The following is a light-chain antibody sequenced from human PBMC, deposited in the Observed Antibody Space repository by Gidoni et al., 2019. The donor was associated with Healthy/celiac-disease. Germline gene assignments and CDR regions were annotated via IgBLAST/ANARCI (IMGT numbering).Light chain of an antibody. CDR2: NAS. CDR3: QHYSALPFT. Sequence: DIQMTQSPSTLSASVGDRVIITCRASQSISSWFAWYQQKPGKAPKLLIYNASSLESGVPSRFSGSGSGPEFTLTISSLQPDDFATYYCQHYSALPFTFGPGTKVDIK. J-gene: IGKJ3*01. V-gene: IGKV1-5*03. CDR1: QSISSW.